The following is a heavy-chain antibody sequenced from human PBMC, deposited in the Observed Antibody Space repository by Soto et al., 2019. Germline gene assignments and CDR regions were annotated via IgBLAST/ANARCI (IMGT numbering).Heavy chain of an antibody. CDR3: AQTLGLAVAGPGRFDL. Sequence: QVQLVQSGAEVKKPGSSVKVSCKASGGTFSNYAISWVRQAPGQGLEWMGGITPFFGTANYAQKCQGRVTITADESMSTAYMELSRLRSEDTAVYYCAQTLGLAVAGPGRFDLWGRGTLVPVSS. V-gene: IGHV1-69*12. CDR2: ITPFFGTA. J-gene: IGHJ2*01. CDR1: GGTFSNYA. D-gene: IGHD6-19*01.